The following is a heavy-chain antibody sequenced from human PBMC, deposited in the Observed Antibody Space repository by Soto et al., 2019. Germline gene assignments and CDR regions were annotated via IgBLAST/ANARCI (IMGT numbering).Heavy chain of an antibody. CDR2: ISSNSGRT. J-gene: IGHJ3*02. CDR3: ARGHKEWRNALDI. D-gene: IGHD3-3*01. CDR1: WFSFDDYF. V-gene: IGHV3-9*01. Sequence: PGGSLRLSCAAPWFSFDDYFLHWVRQVPGKGLEWVSGISSNSGRTSYADSVRGRFTISRDNAKNTLDLQMNSLRVEDTAVYYCARGHKEWRNALDIWGQGTVVTVSS.